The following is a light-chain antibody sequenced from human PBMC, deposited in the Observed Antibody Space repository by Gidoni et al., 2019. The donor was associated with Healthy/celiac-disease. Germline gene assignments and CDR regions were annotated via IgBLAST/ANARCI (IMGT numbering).Light chain of an antibody. J-gene: IGKJ4*01. V-gene: IGKV3D-15*01. CDR3: QQYNNWPLT. CDR1: QSVSSN. Sequence: EIGMTQYPATLSVSQGERATLSCRASQSVSSNLAWYQQKPGQAPRLLIYGASTRATCIPARFSVSGSWTAFTLTISSLHSEDFAVYYCQQYNNWPLTFGGGTKVEIK. CDR2: GAS.